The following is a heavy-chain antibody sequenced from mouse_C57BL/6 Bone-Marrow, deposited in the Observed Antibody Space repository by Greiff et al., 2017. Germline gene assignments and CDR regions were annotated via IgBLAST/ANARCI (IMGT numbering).Heavy chain of an antibody. CDR3: ARKGVLHYGSSYYFGY. D-gene: IGHD1-1*01. CDR2: INPNNGGT. CDR1: GYTFTDYN. J-gene: IGHJ2*01. Sequence: EVQLQQSGPELVKPGASVKIPCKASGYTFTDYNMDWVKQSHGKSLEWIGDINPNNGGTIYNQKFKGKATLTVDKSSSTAYMELRSLTSEDTAVYYCARKGVLHYGSSYYFGYWGQGTTLTVSS. V-gene: IGHV1-18*01.